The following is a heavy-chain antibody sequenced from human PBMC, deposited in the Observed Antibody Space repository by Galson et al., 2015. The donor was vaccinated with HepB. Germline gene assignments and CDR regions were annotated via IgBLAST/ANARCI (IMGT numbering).Heavy chain of an antibody. CDR3: ARDCDRSGYYCY. CDR1: GYTFTSYG. CDR2: ISAYNGNT. J-gene: IGHJ4*02. D-gene: IGHD3-22*01. V-gene: IGHV1-18*04. Sequence: SVKVSCKASGYTFTSYGICWVRQAPGQGLEWLGWISAYNGNTNYAQNLQGRVTMTTDTSTSTAYMELRSLTSDDTAVYYCARDCDRSGYYCYRGQGTVVTVSS.